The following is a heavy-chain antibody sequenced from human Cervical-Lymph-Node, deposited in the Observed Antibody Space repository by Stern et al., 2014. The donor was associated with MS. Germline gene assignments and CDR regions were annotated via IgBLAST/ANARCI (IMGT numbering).Heavy chain of an antibody. CDR2: ITGNGGRT. D-gene: IGHD6-6*01. CDR3: AKGEYSSSKPTIDY. J-gene: IGHJ4*02. CDR1: GLNFHNYA. V-gene: IGHV3-23*04. Sequence: EVQLVESGGLLVQPGGSLRLSCAASGLNFHNYAMNWVRQAPGKGLEWVSSITGNGGRTYYADSVKGRFSISRDNSKNALYLQMNSLRAEDTAIYYCAKGEYSSSKPTIDYWGQGTLVTVSS.